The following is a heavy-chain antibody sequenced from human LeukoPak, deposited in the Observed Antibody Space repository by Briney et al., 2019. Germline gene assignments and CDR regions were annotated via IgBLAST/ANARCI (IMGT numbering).Heavy chain of an antibody. V-gene: IGHV3-66*01. D-gene: IGHD2-21*02. CDR1: GFIVSSNY. CDR2: LYADGGT. Sequence: PGGSLRLSCAASGFIVSSNYMNRVRQAPGKGLEWVSVLYADGGTAYSDSVKGRFTVSRDNSKNTLYLQMNSLRVEDTAVYYCARDQVGCGGDCYGDAFDLWGQGTLVTVS. CDR3: ARDQVGCGGDCYGDAFDL. J-gene: IGHJ3*01.